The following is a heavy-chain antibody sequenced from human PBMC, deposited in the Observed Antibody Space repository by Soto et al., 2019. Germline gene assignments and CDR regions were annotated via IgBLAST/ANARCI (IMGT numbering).Heavy chain of an antibody. Sequence: SETLSLTCTVSGGSISSYYWSWIRQPPGKGLEWIGYIYYSGSTNYNPSLKSRVTISVDTSKNQFSLKLSSVTAADTAVYYCARGVQLLHDYYYYYMDVWGKGTTVTVSS. J-gene: IGHJ6*03. D-gene: IGHD2-2*01. CDR3: ARGVQLLHDYYYYYMDV. CDR2: IYYSGST. V-gene: IGHV4-59*01. CDR1: GGSISSYY.